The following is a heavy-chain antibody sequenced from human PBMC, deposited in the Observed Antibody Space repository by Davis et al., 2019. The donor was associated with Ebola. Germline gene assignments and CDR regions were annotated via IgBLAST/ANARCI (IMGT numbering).Heavy chain of an antibody. D-gene: IGHD3-22*01. CDR2: INPITGGT. Sequence: ASVKVFCKASGYRLTSYYMHWVRQAPGQGLEWMGIINPITGGTSYAQNFQVRVNMTRDTSTSTVYMELSSLRSEDTAVYYCARGGGRYYDSSGYVFDIWGQGTMVKVSS. V-gene: IGHV1-46*01. CDR3: ARGGGRYYDSSGYVFDI. J-gene: IGHJ3*02. CDR1: GYRLTSYY.